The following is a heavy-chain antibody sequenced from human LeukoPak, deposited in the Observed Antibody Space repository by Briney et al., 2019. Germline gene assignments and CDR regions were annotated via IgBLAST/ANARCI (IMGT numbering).Heavy chain of an antibody. CDR3: AREAVADHAFDI. Sequence: ASVKVSCKASGYTFTGYYMYWVRQAPGQGLEWMGQINPNSGGANYAQKFQGRVTMTRDTSINTAYMELTRLRSDDTAVYYCAREAVADHAFDIWGQGTMVTVSS. V-gene: IGHV1-2*06. J-gene: IGHJ3*02. CDR1: GYTFTGYY. D-gene: IGHD6-19*01. CDR2: INPNSGGA.